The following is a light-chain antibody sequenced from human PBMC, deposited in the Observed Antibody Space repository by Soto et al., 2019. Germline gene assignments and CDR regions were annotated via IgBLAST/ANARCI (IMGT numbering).Light chain of an antibody. CDR1: SGHSSYA. CDR2: LNSDGSH. V-gene: IGLV4-69*01. CDR3: QTGGKV. J-gene: IGLJ2*01. Sequence: QPVLTQSPSASASLGASVKLTCTLSSGHSSYAIAWHQQQPEKGPRYLMKLNSDGSHSKGDVIPDRFSGSSSGAERYLTISSLQSEDEADYYCQTGGKVFGGGTKLTVL.